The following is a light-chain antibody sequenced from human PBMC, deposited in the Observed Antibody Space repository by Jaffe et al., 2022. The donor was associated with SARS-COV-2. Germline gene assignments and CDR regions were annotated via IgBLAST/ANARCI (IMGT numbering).Light chain of an antibody. CDR3: QQRNSWPLT. CDR1: QSVSTY. Sequence: EIVLTQSPATLSLSPGERATLSCRASQSVSTYLAWYQHKPGQAPRLLIYDASNRATGIPARFSGSGSGTDFTLTINSLEPEDFAVYYCQQRNSWPLTFGPGTKVDIK. CDR2: DAS. J-gene: IGKJ3*01. V-gene: IGKV3-11*01.